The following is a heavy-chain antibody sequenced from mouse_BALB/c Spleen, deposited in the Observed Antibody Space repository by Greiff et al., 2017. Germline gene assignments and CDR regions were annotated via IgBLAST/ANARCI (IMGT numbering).Heavy chain of an antibody. D-gene: IGHD2-1*01. Sequence: VKLMESGAELAKPGASVKMSCKASGYTFTSYWMHWVKQRPGQGLEWIGYINPSTGYTEYNQKFKDKATLTADKSSSTAYMQLSSLTSEDSAVYYCASYGNYPLYAMDYWGQGTSVTVSS. V-gene: IGHV1-7*01. CDR3: ASYGNYPLYAMDY. J-gene: IGHJ4*01. CDR2: INPSTGYT. CDR1: GYTFTSYW.